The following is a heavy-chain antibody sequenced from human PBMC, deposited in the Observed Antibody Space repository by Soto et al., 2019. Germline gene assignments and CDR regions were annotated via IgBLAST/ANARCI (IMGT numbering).Heavy chain of an antibody. Sequence: SETLSLTCPVSGGSISTSVHYWAWIRQPPGKGLEWMGTIYNNGDTYYNSSLKGQITMFVDTSKNVFSLRLTSVTALDTAVYYCARLQRPGTFDYWGLGTLVTVSS. J-gene: IGHJ4*02. CDR2: IYNNGDT. CDR1: GGSISTSVHY. CDR3: ARLQRPGTFDY. V-gene: IGHV4-39*01. D-gene: IGHD1-1*01.